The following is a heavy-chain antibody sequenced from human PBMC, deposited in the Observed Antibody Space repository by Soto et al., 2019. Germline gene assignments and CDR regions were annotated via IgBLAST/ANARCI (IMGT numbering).Heavy chain of an antibody. CDR1: GFTFSSDA. V-gene: IGHV3-23*01. D-gene: IGHD6-6*01. Sequence: GGSLRLSFAASGFTFSSDAMSWSRQAPGKGLEWVSAISGSGGSTYYADSVKGRFTISRDNAKNSLYLQMNSLRAEDTAVYYCARTGGGIAARPTEYYFDYWGQGTMVTVSS. J-gene: IGHJ4*02. CDR2: ISGSGGST. CDR3: ARTGGGIAARPTEYYFDY.